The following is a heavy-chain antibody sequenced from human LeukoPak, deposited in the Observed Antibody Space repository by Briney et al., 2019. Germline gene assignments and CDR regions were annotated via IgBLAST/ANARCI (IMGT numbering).Heavy chain of an antibody. Sequence: PGGSLRLSCAASGFTFSNYAMSWVRQAPGKGLEWVSAISGSGGSTYYADSVKGRFTISRDNSKNTLYLQMNSLRAEDTAVYYCAKDASYDYVWGSYRPNWFDPWGQGTLVTVSS. CDR2: ISGSGGST. J-gene: IGHJ5*02. V-gene: IGHV3-23*01. D-gene: IGHD3-16*02. CDR3: AKDASYDYVWGSYRPNWFDP. CDR1: GFTFSNYA.